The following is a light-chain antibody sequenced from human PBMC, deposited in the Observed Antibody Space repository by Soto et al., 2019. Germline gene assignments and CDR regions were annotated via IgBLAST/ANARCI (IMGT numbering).Light chain of an antibody. J-gene: IGKJ4*01. CDR3: QQYGSSPPLT. CDR1: QSVSSSY. V-gene: IGKV3-20*01. CDR2: GAS. Sequence: EFVLTQSPGTLSLSPGERATLSCRASQSVSSSYLAWYQQKPGQAPRILIYGASTRATCIPDRFSGSGSGTDFTLTISRLEPEDFAEYYCQQYGSSPPLTFGGGNKVEIK.